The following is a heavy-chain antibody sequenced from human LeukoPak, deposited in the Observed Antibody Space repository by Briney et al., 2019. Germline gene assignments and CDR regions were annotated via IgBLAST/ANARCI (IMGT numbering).Heavy chain of an antibody. Sequence: SETLSLTCAVYGGSFSGYYWSWIRQPPGKGLEWIGEINHSGSTNYNPSLKSRVTISVDTSKSQFSLKLSSVIAADTAVYYCARVGWFGVWDWFDPWGQGTLVTVSS. V-gene: IGHV4-34*01. CDR1: GGSFSGYY. J-gene: IGHJ5*02. D-gene: IGHD3-10*01. CDR2: INHSGST. CDR3: ARVGWFGVWDWFDP.